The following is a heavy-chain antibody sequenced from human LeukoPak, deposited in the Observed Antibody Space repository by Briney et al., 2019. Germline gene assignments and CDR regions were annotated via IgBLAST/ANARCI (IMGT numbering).Heavy chain of an antibody. D-gene: IGHD3-16*01. Sequence: GGSLRLSCAASGFTFSSYAMSWVRQAPGKGLEWVSAISGSGGSTYYADSVKGRFTISRDNSENTLYLQMNSLRAEDTAVYYCAKDQGGPYYYYYYGMDVWGQGTTVTVSS. CDR1: GFTFSSYA. CDR3: AKDQGGPYYYYYYGMDV. J-gene: IGHJ6*02. CDR2: ISGSGGST. V-gene: IGHV3-23*01.